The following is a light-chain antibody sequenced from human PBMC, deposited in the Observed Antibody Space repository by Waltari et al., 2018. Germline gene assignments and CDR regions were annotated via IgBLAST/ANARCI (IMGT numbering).Light chain of an antibody. J-gene: IGKJ2*03. CDR2: EVS. Sequence: DIVMTQTPVSLPVTLGEPASISCRPSQSLLDSEDGNTYLEWYLQKPGQSPQLLIYEVSNRASGVPDRFSGSGSDTDFTLKISRVEAEDVGVYYCMQALEFPMYSFGQGTKVEIK. CDR3: MQALEFPMYS. CDR1: QSLLDSEDGNTY. V-gene: IGKV2-40*01.